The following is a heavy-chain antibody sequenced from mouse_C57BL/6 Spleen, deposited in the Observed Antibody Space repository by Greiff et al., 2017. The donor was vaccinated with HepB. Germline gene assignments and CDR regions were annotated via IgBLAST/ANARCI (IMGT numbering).Heavy chain of an antibody. J-gene: IGHJ4*01. V-gene: IGHV1-22*01. D-gene: IGHD2-1*01. Sequence: DVQLQESGPELVKPGASVKMSCKASGYTFTDYNMHWVKQSHGKSLEWIGYINPNNGGTSYNQKFKGKATLTVNKSSSTAYMELRSLTSEDSAVYYCANLYRYAMDYWGQGTSVTVSS. CDR1: GYTFTDYN. CDR3: ANLYRYAMDY. CDR2: INPNNGGT.